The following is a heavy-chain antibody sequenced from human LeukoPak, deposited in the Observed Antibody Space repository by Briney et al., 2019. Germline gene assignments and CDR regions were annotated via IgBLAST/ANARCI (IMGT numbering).Heavy chain of an antibody. CDR2: INPSGGST. Sequence: ASVKVSCKASGYTFTSYYMHWVRQAPGQGLEWMGIINPSGGSTSYAQKFQGRVTMTRDMSTSTVYMELSSLRSEDTAVYYCAREKRIQLWFGGHDAFDIWGQGTMVTVSS. V-gene: IGHV1-46*01. D-gene: IGHD5-18*01. J-gene: IGHJ3*02. CDR3: AREKRIQLWFGGHDAFDI. CDR1: GYTFTSYY.